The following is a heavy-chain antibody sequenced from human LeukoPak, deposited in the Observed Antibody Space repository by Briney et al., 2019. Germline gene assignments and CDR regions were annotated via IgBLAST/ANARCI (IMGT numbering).Heavy chain of an antibody. CDR1: GGPISSYY. CDR2: IYTSGST. V-gene: IGHV4-4*07. J-gene: IGHJ3*02. D-gene: IGHD4-17*01. CDR3: ARTDYGDYVDAFDI. Sequence: SETMSLTCNVSGGPISSYYWSWIPQPAGKGLEWIGRIYTSGSTNYNPSLKSRVTMSVDTSKNQFSLKLSSVTAADTAVYYCARTDYGDYVDAFDIWGQGTMVTVSS.